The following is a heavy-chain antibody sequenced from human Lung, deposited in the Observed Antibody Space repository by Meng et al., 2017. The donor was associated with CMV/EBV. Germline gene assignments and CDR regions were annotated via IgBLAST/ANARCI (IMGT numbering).Heavy chain of an antibody. Sequence: RLSCAASGFTVSSNYMSRVRQAPGKGLEWVSVISGSGGKTHYADAVKGRFTISRDNSKNTLFLQMNSLRAEDTAVYYCAKVYQWLLLGPFDYSGQGXLVTVSS. D-gene: IGHD3-22*01. V-gene: IGHV3-23*01. CDR3: AKVYQWLLLGPFDY. J-gene: IGHJ4*02. CDR1: GFTVSSNY. CDR2: ISGSGGKT.